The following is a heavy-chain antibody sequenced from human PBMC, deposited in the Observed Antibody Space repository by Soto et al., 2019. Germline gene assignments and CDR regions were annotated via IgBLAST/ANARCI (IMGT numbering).Heavy chain of an antibody. D-gene: IGHD6-6*01. Sequence: ASVKVSCKASGYSFTAYFMHWVRQAPGQGLEWMGIVHPSGGNTNYAQRFQGRVTMTWDTSTTTVYMELSSLRSDDTAVYYCARAPYSSSSFFFDYWGQGTPVTVSS. CDR1: GYSFTAYF. CDR2: VHPSGGNT. V-gene: IGHV1-46*01. J-gene: IGHJ4*02. CDR3: ARAPYSSSSFFFDY.